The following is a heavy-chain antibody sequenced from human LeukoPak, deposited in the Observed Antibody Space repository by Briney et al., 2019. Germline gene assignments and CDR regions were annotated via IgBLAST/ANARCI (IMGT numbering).Heavy chain of an antibody. J-gene: IGHJ4*01. V-gene: IGHV3-53*01. CDR1: GFTVSSNS. D-gene: IGHD3-10*01. CDR2: IYSGGNT. Sequence: GGSLRLSCTVSGFTVSSNSMSWVRQAPGQGQEWVSFIYSGGNTHTSDTVNGRFTISRDIDKNTMYLQMNSMRATATAADYFSRASITMVRGELVDYFDVWSQGTLVTVSS. CDR3: SRASITMVRGELVDYFDV.